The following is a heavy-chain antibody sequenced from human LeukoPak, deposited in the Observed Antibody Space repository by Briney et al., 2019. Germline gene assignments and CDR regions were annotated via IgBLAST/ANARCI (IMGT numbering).Heavy chain of an antibody. Sequence: QAGGSLRLSCAASGFTVSSNYMSWVRQAPGKGLEWVSVIYSGGSTYYADSVKGRFTISRDNSKNTLYLQMNSLRAEDTAVYYCAREPPPGYYDSSGKYWGQGTLVTVSS. CDR2: IYSGGST. J-gene: IGHJ4*02. CDR1: GFTVSSNY. V-gene: IGHV3-53*01. D-gene: IGHD3-22*01. CDR3: AREPPPGYYDSSGKY.